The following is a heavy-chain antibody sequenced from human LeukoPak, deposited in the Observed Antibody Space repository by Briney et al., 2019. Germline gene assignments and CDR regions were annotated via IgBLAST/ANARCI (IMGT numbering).Heavy chain of an antibody. CDR3: ARLARYHLLEASDI. D-gene: IGHD1-14*01. Sequence: GASVKVSCKASGYSFTSYGFSWVRQAPGQGLEWLGWISAYDGGTNYEQKFQGRLTMTTETSTTTAYMELRSLRSDDTAVYYCARLARYHLLEASDIWGQGTKVTVSS. CDR1: GYSFTSYG. J-gene: IGHJ3*02. V-gene: IGHV1-18*01. CDR2: ISAYDGGT.